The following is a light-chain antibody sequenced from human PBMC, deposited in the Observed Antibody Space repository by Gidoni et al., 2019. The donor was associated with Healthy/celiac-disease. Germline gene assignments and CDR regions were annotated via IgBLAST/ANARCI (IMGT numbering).Light chain of an antibody. V-gene: IGLV1-40*01. CDR1: SSNIGAGYD. Sequence: QSVLTQPPSVSGAPGQRLTISCTGSSSNIGAGYDVHWYQQLPGTAPKLLIYTNYNRPSGVPDRFSGSKSGTSASLAITGLQAEDEADYYCQSYDSSLSGVVFGGGTKLTVL. CDR3: QSYDSSLSGVV. J-gene: IGLJ2*01. CDR2: TNY.